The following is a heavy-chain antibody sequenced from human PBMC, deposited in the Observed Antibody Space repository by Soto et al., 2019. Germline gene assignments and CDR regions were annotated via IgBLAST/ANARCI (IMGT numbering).Heavy chain of an antibody. Sequence: QVQLVQSGAEVKKPGASVKASCKASGYTFTSYAIHWVRQAPGQRLEWMGWINGGNGNTKYSQKFQGRVTITRDTSASTAYMELSSLRSEDTAVYYCARGYGGPIGWFDPWGQGTLVTVSS. CDR1: GYTFTSYA. D-gene: IGHD3-16*01. CDR3: ARGYGGPIGWFDP. J-gene: IGHJ5*02. CDR2: INGGNGNT. V-gene: IGHV1-3*01.